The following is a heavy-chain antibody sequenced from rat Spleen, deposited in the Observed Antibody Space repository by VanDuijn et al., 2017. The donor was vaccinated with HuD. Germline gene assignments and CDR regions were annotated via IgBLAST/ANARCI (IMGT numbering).Heavy chain of an antibody. D-gene: IGHD4-6*01. V-gene: IGHV4-2*01. J-gene: IGHJ1*01. Sequence: EVKLVESGGGLVQPGRSFKLSCAASGFNFNDYWMGWVRQAPGKGLEWIGEINKDSSIINYSPSLKDQFTISRDNAQDTLYLQKSKLGSEDTAIYYCARHGLGYWYFDFWGPGTMVTVSS. CDR1: GFNFNDYW. CDR2: INKDSSII. CDR3: ARHGLGYWYFDF.